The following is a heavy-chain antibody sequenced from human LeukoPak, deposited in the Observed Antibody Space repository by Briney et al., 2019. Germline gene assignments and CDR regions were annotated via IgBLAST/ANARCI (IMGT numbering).Heavy chain of an antibody. Sequence: PGESLKISCKGSGYTFTNYWIGWGRQMPGKGLEWMGIIFPGDSDTRYSPSFQGQVTISVDKSISTAYLQWSSLKASDTAIYYCARHHCTSTSCYPYYYYAMEVWGPGTKVTVSS. CDR3: ARHHCTSTSCYPYYYYAMEV. V-gene: IGHV5-51*01. CDR1: GYTFTNYW. J-gene: IGHJ6*02. D-gene: IGHD2-2*01. CDR2: IFPGDSDT.